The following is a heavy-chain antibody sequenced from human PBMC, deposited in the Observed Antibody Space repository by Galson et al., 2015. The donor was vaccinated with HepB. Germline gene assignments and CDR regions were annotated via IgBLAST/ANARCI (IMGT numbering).Heavy chain of an antibody. Sequence: SLRLSCAASGFTFSSNWMHWVRQAPGKGLVWVSFIKSDGSSISYADSVKGRFTTSRDNAKNTLYLQMNSLRAEDTAVYYCARGLSGSYHSWGQGTLVTVSS. CDR1: GFTFSSNW. V-gene: IGHV3-74*01. CDR2: IKSDGSSI. D-gene: IGHD1-26*01. CDR3: ARGLSGSYHS. J-gene: IGHJ4*02.